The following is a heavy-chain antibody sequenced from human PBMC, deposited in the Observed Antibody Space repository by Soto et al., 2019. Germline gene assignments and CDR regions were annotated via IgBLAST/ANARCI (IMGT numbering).Heavy chain of an antibody. J-gene: IGHJ4*02. D-gene: IGHD6-19*01. CDR3: ARAFGPSVAGTSGY. CDR2: ISYDGSNK. V-gene: IGHV3-30-3*01. Sequence: GGSLRLSCAASGFTFSSYAMHWVRQAPGKGLEWVAVISYDGSNKYYADSVKGRFTISRDNSKNTLYLQMSSLRAEDTAVYYCARAFGPSVAGTSGYWGQGTLVTVSS. CDR1: GFTFSSYA.